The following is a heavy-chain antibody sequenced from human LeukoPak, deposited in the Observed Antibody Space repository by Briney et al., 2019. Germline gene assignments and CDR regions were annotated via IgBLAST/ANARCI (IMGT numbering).Heavy chain of an antibody. CDR3: ARGRGYYYDSSGYYGAFDI. CDR1: GYTFTSYG. V-gene: IGHV1-18*01. J-gene: IGHJ3*02. Sequence: GASVKVSCKASGYTFTSYGISWLRQAPGQGLEWMGWISAYNGNTNYAQKLQGRVTMTTDTSTSTAYMELRSLRSDDTAVYYCARGRGYYYDSSGYYGAFDIWGQGTMVTVSS. CDR2: ISAYNGNT. D-gene: IGHD3-22*01.